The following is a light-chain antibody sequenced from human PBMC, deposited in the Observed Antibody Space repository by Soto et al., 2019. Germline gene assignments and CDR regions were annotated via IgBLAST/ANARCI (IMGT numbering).Light chain of an antibody. CDR3: AAWDDSLNGVV. CDR1: SSNIGSNT. Sequence: QSVLTQPTSASGTPGQRVTISCSGSSSNIGSNTVSWCQQLPGAAPKLLIYNNNQRPSGVPDRFSGSKSGTSASLAISGLQSEDEADYYCAAWDDSLNGVVFGGGTKVTVL. V-gene: IGLV1-44*01. CDR2: NNN. J-gene: IGLJ2*01.